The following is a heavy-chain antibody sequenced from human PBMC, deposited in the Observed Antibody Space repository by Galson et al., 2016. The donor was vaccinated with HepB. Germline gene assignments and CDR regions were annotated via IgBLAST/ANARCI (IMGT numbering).Heavy chain of an antibody. V-gene: IGHV1-3*01. J-gene: IGHJ1*01. Sequence: SVKVSCKASGYTFNDFGIHWVRQAPGQRPEWMGWTSAGNDDTKYSQKFQGRLIVSRDTFENSAYLELRSLRSEDTAVYYCAREGWATAGTLDKWGQGTRVTVSS. D-gene: IGHD6-13*01. CDR3: AREGWATAGTLDK. CDR1: GYTFNDFG. CDR2: TSAGNDDT.